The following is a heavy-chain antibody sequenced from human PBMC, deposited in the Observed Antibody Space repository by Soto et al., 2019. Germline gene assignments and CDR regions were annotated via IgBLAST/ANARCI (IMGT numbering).Heavy chain of an antibody. CDR2: IRQDGSDK. CDR1: GFTFSTYF. V-gene: IGHV3-7*03. CDR3: ARISGDPTVAWYFDL. Sequence: EVQLVESGGGLVQPGGSLRLSCATSGFTFSTYFMSWVRQAPGKGLEWVANIRQDGSDKYYVDSVEGRFAIARDNPKNSLYLQMNSLRAEDTAVYYCARISGDPTVAWYFDLWGRVTLVTVSS. D-gene: IGHD3-10*01. J-gene: IGHJ2*01.